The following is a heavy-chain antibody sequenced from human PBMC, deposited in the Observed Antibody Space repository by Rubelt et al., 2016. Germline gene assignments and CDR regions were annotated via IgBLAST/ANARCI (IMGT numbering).Heavy chain of an antibody. V-gene: IGHV3-30*04. J-gene: IGHJ4*02. CDR3: EVWHHATTHDF. CDR1: GFTLSSYA. Sequence: PGRSLRLSCAASGFTLSSYAMHWVRQAPGKGLEWVAVVSYDGSNKYYADSVKGRFTISRDNSKNTLYLQMNNLRVDDTAIYYCEVWHHATTHDFWGQGTLVTVSS. CDR2: VSYDGSNK. D-gene: IGHD4-11*01.